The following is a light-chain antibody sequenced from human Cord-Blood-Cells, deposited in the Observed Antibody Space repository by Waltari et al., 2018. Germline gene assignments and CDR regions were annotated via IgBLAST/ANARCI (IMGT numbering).Light chain of an antibody. J-gene: IGLJ3*02. CDR3: XXXXGXXIXV. CDR1: SGSVSTSYY. Sequence: QTVVTQEPSFSVSPGGTVTLTCGLSSGSVSTSYYPSWYQQTPGQAPRTPIYSTNTRSSXXXXXFXGXXLGXXXXXXXXXAQADDXSDYYXXXXXGXXIXVF. V-gene: IGLV8-61*01. CDR2: STN.